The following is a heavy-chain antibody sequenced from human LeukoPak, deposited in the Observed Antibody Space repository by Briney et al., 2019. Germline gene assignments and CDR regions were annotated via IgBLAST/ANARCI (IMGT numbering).Heavy chain of an antibody. CDR1: GYTLTELS. D-gene: IGHD1-1*01. CDR3: ATGTDYYYYMDV. Sequence: ASVKVSCTVSGYTLTELSMHWVRQAPGKGLEWMGSFDPKDGETIYAQKFQGRVTMTEDTSTDTAYMELSSLRSEDTAVYYCATGTDYYYYMDVWGKGTTVTVSS. J-gene: IGHJ6*03. V-gene: IGHV1-24*01. CDR2: FDPKDGET.